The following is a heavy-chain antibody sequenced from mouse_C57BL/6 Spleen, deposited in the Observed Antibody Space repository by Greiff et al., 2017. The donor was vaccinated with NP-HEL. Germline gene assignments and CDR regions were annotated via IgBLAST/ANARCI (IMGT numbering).Heavy chain of an antibody. CDR2: INPYNGGT. V-gene: IGHV1-19*01. J-gene: IGHJ4*01. D-gene: IGHD1-1*01. CDR1: GYTFTDYY. CDR3: ARRYYGSSYYAMDY. Sequence: VQLQQSGPVLVKPGASVKMSCKASGYTFTDYYMNWVKQSHGKSLEWIGVINPYNGGTSYNQKFKGKATLTVDKSSSTVYMALNSLTSEDSAVYYCARRYYGSSYYAMDYWGQGTSVTVSS.